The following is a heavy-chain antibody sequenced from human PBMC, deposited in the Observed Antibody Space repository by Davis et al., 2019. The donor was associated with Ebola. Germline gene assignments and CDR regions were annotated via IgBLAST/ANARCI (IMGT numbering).Heavy chain of an antibody. CDR1: GYTFTSYA. V-gene: IGHV1-3*01. CDR3: ARAKYYDFWSGYPGPMDV. Sequence: ASVKVSCKASGYTFTSYAMHWVRQAPGQRLEWMGWINAGNGNTKYSQKFQGRVTITRDTSASTAYMELSSLRSEDTAVYYCARAKYYDFWSGYPGPMDVWGKGTTVTVSS. J-gene: IGHJ6*03. D-gene: IGHD3-3*01. CDR2: INAGNGNT.